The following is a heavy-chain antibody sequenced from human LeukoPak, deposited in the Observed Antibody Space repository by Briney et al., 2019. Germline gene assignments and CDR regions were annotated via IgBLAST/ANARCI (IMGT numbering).Heavy chain of an antibody. V-gene: IGHV1-2*02. CDR1: GYTFTGYY. J-gene: IGHJ4*02. CDR3: ARGSGNAMGNY. D-gene: IGHD5-12*01. CDR2: INPNSGGT. Sequence: ASVKVSCKASGYTFTGYYMHWVRQAPGQGLEWMGWINPNSGGTSYAQKFQGRVTMTRDTSISTAYMELSRLRSDDTAVYYCARGSGNAMGNYWGQGTLVTVSS.